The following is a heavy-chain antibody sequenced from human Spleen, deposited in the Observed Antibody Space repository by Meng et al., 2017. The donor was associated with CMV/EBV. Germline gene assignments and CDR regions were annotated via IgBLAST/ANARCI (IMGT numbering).Heavy chain of an antibody. J-gene: IGHJ4*02. D-gene: IGHD2-2*01. V-gene: IGHV3-21*01. Sequence: GGSLRLSCAASGFTFTNYAMNWVRQAPGQGLEWVSSIGFRSGYIYYTDSVKGRFTISRDNAKNSLYLQMNSLRAEDTAVYYCAREGYQVATPAPYFDSWGQGTLVTVSS. CDR1: GFTFTNYA. CDR3: AREGYQVATPAPYFDS. CDR2: IGFRSGYI.